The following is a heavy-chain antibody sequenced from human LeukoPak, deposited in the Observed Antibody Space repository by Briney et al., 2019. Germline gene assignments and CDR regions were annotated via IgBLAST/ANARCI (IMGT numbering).Heavy chain of an antibody. D-gene: IGHD1-26*01. V-gene: IGHV3-48*04. Sequence: EAGGSLRLSCATSGFTFSSYSMNWVRQAPGKGLEWVSYISSGSSTIYYADSVKGRFTISRDNAKNSLYLQMNSLRAEDTAVYYCARDRGDSGSFLTFDYWGQGTLVTVSS. CDR2: ISSGSSTI. J-gene: IGHJ4*02. CDR3: ARDRGDSGSFLTFDY. CDR1: GFTFSSYS.